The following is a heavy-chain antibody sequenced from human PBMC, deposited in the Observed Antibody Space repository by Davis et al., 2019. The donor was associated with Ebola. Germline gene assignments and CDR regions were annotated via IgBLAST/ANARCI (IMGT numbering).Heavy chain of an antibody. CDR1: GFTFRYYS. D-gene: IGHD2-8*01. J-gene: IGHJ4*02. Sequence: PGGSLRLSCAASGFTFRYYSMNWVRQAPGKGLEWVTSISSGSDDIYKADSVRGRFTISRDNAENSLYLQMNSLKVEDTAVYYCARDYRHGVDYWGQGPLVTVSS. V-gene: IGHV3-21*01. CDR2: ISSGSDDI. CDR3: ARDYRHGVDY.